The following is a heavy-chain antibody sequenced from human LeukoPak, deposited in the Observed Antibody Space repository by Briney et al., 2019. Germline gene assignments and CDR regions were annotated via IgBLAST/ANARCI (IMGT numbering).Heavy chain of an antibody. V-gene: IGHV3-30*02. Sequence: PGGSLRLSCAASGFTFSSYGMHWVRQAPGEGLEWVAFIRYDGSNKYYADSVKGRFTISRDNSKNTLYLQMNSLRAEDTAVYYCAKDSASGYSYRRDFDYWGQGTLVTVSS. CDR1: GFTFSSYG. J-gene: IGHJ4*02. CDR3: AKDSASGYSYRRDFDY. D-gene: IGHD5-18*01. CDR2: IRYDGSNK.